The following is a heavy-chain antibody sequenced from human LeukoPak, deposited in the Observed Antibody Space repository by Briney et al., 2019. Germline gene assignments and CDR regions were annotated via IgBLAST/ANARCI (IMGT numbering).Heavy chain of an antibody. CDR3: ARDQPKVGAYHY. Sequence: SETLSLTCAVYGGSFSGYYWSWIRQPPGKGLEWIGYIYYSGSTNYNPSLKSRVTISVDTSKNQFSLKLSSVTAADTAVYYCARDQPKVGAYHYWGQGTLVTVSS. CDR2: IYYSGST. CDR1: GGSFSGYY. J-gene: IGHJ4*02. D-gene: IGHD1-26*01. V-gene: IGHV4-59*01.